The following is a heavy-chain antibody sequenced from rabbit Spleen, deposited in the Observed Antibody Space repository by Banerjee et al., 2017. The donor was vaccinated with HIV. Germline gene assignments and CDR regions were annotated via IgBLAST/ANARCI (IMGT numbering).Heavy chain of an antibody. Sequence: QSLEESGGGLVKPEGSLTLTCKASGFDLSRYYYICWVRQAPGKGLEWIACIYTGSSGTTYYASGAKGRFTISKTSSTTVTLQMTSLTAADTATYFCASDIGLTYCASWGQGTLVTV. J-gene: IGHJ4*01. CDR1: GFDLSRYYY. V-gene: IGHV1S40*01. CDR3: ASDIGLTYCAS. D-gene: IGHD1-1*01. CDR2: IYTGSSGTT.